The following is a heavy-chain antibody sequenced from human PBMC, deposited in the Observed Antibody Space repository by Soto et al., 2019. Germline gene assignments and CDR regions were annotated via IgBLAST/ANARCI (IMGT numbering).Heavy chain of an antibody. CDR2: INASSGNT. V-gene: IGHV1-3*01. D-gene: IGHD3-9*01. CDR3: ARVRWDDILTLGWFDP. CDR1: GYTFTSYA. J-gene: IGHJ5*02. Sequence: ASVKVSCKASGYTFTSYAMHWVRQAPGQRLEWMGRINASSGNTSYAQKFQGRVTMTRDTSTSTAYMELRSLRSDDTAVYYCARVRWDDILTLGWFDPWGQGTLVTVSS.